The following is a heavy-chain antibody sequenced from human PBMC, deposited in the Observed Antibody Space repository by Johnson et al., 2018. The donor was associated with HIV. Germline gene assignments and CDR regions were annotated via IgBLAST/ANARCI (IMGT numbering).Heavy chain of an antibody. CDR3: ARDVGLLAYCGGDCADAFDI. CDR2: ISYDGSNK. CDR1: GFTFSSYG. V-gene: IGHV3-30*03. D-gene: IGHD2-21*01. Sequence: QVQLVESGGGVVQPGRSLRLSCAASGFTFSSYGMHWVRQAPGKGLEWVAVISYDGSNKYYADSVKGRFTISRDNSKNTLYLQMNSLRAEDTAVYYCARDVGLLAYCGGDCADAFDIWGQGTMVTVSS. J-gene: IGHJ3*02.